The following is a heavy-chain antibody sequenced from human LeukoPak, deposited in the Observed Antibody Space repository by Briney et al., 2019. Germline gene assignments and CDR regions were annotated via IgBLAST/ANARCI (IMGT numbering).Heavy chain of an antibody. CDR3: ARRGEVYAILDY. V-gene: IGHV4-39*07. CDR2: INHSGST. D-gene: IGHD2-8*01. CDR1: GASIRSSYYY. J-gene: IGHJ4*02. Sequence: SETLSLTCTVSGASIRSSYYYWGWIRQPPGKGLEWIGEINHSGSTNYNPSLKSRVTISVDTSKNQFSLKLSSVTAADTAVYYCARRGEVYAILDYWGQGTLVTVSS.